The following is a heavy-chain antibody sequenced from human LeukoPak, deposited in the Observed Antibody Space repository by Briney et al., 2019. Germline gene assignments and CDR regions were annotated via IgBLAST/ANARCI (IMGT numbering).Heavy chain of an antibody. J-gene: IGHJ4*02. CDR1: GGSLSSYY. D-gene: IGHD6-13*01. CDR3: AREAAAGTIDY. Sequence: SETLSLTCSVSGGSLSSYYWSWIRQPPGKGLEWIGYIYYSGSTNYNPSLKGRVTISVDTPKNQFSLKLSSVTAADPAVYYFAREAAAGTIDYWGQGTLVTVS. V-gene: IGHV4-59*01. CDR2: IYYSGST.